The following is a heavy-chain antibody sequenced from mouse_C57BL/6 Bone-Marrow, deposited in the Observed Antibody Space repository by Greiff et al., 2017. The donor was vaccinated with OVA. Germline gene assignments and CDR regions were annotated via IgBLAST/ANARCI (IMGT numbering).Heavy chain of an antibody. CDR1: GYSITSGYY. J-gene: IGHJ1*03. D-gene: IGHD2-5*01. V-gene: IGHV3-6*01. CDR3: ARGPLNSNYVDWYFDV. CDR2: ISYDGSN. Sequence: DVKLQESGPGLVKPSQSLSLTCSVTGYSITSGYYWNWIRQFPGNKLEWMGYISYDGSNNYNPSLKNRISITRDTSKNQFFLKLNSVTTEDTATYYCARGPLNSNYVDWYFDVWGTGTTVTVSS.